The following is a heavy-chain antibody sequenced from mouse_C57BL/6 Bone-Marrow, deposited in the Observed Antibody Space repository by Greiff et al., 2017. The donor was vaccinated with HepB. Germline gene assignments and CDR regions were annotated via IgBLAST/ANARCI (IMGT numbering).Heavy chain of an antibody. Sequence: QVQLQQPGAELVKPGASVKLSCKASGYTFTSYWMQWVKQRPGQGLEWIGAINPSDSYTNYNQKIKGKATLTVDTSSSTAYMQLSSLTSEDSAVYYCARDYYGTYWGQGTTLTVSS. D-gene: IGHD2-1*01. J-gene: IGHJ2*01. CDR3: ARDYYGTY. V-gene: IGHV1-50*01. CDR2: INPSDSYT. CDR1: GYTFTSYW.